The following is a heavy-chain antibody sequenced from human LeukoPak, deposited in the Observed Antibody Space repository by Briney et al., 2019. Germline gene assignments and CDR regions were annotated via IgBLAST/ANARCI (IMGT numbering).Heavy chain of an antibody. J-gene: IGHJ6*03. Sequence: GGSLRLSCAASGFTFSSYAMSWVRQAPGKGLEWVSAISGSGGSTFYADSVKGRFTISRDNSKNTLYLQVNILSAEDTAVYYCAKFDGVQLWLPYYYYLMDVWGKGSTVTVSS. CDR2: ISGSGGST. CDR1: GFTFSSYA. D-gene: IGHD5-18*01. CDR3: AKFDGVQLWLPYYYYLMDV. V-gene: IGHV3-23*01.